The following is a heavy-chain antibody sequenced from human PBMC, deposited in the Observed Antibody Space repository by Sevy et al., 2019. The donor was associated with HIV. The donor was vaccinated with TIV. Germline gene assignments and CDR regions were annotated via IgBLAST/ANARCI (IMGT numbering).Heavy chain of an antibody. CDR2: ISAYNGNT. CDR3: ARVIAAAGPSYYYYGMDV. Sequence: ASVKVSCKASGYTFTSYGISWVRQAPGQGLEWMGWISAYNGNTNYAQKLQGRVTMTTDTSTSTAYMQLRSLRSDDTAVYYCARVIAAAGPSYYYYGMDVWGQGTTVTVSS. D-gene: IGHD6-13*01. CDR1: GYTFTSYG. J-gene: IGHJ6*02. V-gene: IGHV1-18*01.